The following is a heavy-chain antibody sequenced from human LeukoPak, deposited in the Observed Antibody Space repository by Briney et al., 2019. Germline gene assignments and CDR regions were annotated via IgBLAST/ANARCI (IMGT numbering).Heavy chain of an antibody. Sequence: GTSLRLSCAASQFTFRSYDMHWVRQAPGKGLHWVAIISSDGSVTYYADSVKGRFTISRDNSKNTLYLQMNSLRAEDTAVYYCARVAPTVNTAYYYYMDVWGKGTTVTVSS. CDR2: ISSDGSVT. CDR3: ARVAPTVNTAYYYYMDV. J-gene: IGHJ6*03. V-gene: IGHV3-30*03. D-gene: IGHD4-17*01. CDR1: QFTFRSYD.